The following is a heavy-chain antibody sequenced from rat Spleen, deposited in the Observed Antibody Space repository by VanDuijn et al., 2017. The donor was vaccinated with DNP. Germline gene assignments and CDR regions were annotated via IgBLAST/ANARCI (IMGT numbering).Heavy chain of an antibody. CDR1: GFIFSNSG. Sequence: EVQLVESGGGLAQPGRSLKLSCAASGFIFSNSGMHWIRQAPTKGLEWVTSISPSGGGTYYRDSVKGRFTISRDNAKSTLYLQMNSLRSEATATYYCARGVYYYSATYWYFDFWGPGTMVTVSS. CDR3: ARGVYYYSATYWYFDF. J-gene: IGHJ1*01. V-gene: IGHV5-19*01. D-gene: IGHD1-1*01. CDR2: ISPSGGGT.